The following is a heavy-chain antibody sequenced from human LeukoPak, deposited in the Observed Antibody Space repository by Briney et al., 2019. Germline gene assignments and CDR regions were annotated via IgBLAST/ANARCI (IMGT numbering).Heavy chain of an antibody. CDR3: AKARIIGVVTAIGY. Sequence: GGSLRLSCAASGFTFSSYGMHWVRQAPGKGLEWVAVISYDGSNKYYADSVKGRFTISRDNSKNTLYLQMNSLRAEDTAVYYCAKARIIGVVTAIGYWGQGTLVTVSS. V-gene: IGHV3-30*18. CDR1: GFTFSSYG. CDR2: ISYDGSNK. J-gene: IGHJ4*02. D-gene: IGHD2-21*02.